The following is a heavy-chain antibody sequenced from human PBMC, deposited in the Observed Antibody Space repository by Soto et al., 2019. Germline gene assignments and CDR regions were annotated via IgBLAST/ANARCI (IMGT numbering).Heavy chain of an antibody. CDR2: IYYSGST. CDR3: ARPSSRDCSGGSCSPYYYYMDV. Sequence: PSETLSLTCTVSGGSISSSSYYWGWIRQPPGKGLEWIGSIYYSGSTYYNPSLKSRVTISVDTSKNQFSLKLSSVTAADTAVFYCARPSSRDCSGGSCSPYYYYMDVWGKGTTVT. D-gene: IGHD2-15*01. V-gene: IGHV4-39*01. CDR1: GGSISSSSYY. J-gene: IGHJ6*03.